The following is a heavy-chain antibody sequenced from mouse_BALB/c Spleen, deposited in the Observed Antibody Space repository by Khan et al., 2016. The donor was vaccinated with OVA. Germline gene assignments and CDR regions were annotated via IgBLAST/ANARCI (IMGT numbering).Heavy chain of an antibody. Sequence: EVELVESGPGLVKPSQSLSLTCTVTGYSINSDYAWNWIRQFPGNKLEWMGYINYSGSTNYNPALKSRISITRDTSKNQFFLQLNSVTTADTSTYYCARDGSRYNYAMDYGGQGTSVTVSS. J-gene: IGHJ4*01. V-gene: IGHV3-2*02. CDR1: GYSINSDYA. CDR2: INYSGST. D-gene: IGHD2-3*01. CDR3: ARDGSRYNYAMDY.